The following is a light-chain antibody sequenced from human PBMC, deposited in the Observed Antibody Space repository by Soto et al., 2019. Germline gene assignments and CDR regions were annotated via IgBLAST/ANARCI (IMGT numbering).Light chain of an antibody. V-gene: IGLV2-23*01. CDR2: ADS. CDR3: CSYAGSSTLL. CDR1: SSDIGSYNL. Sequence: QSVLTQPASVSGSPGQSITVSCTGTSSDIGSYNLVSWYQHHPGKAPKLMIYADSKRPSGVSSRFSGSKSGNTASLTISGLQAEDEADYFCCSYAGSSTLLFGGGTKVTVL. J-gene: IGLJ3*02.